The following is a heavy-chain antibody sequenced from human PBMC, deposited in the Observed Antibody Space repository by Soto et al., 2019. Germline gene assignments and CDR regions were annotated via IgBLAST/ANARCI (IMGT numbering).Heavy chain of an antibody. CDR2: ISYDGSNK. CDR3: ARGVVGATFGCYGMDV. CDR1: GFTFSSHA. Sequence: QVQLVESGGGVVQPGRSLRLSCAASGFTFSSHAMHWVRQAPGKGLEWVAVISYDGSNKYYADSVKGRFTISRDNDKNRQYLKMNILRAEDAAVYYGARGVVGATFGCYGMDVWGQGSTVTVSS. D-gene: IGHD2-15*01. V-gene: IGHV3-30-3*01. J-gene: IGHJ6*02.